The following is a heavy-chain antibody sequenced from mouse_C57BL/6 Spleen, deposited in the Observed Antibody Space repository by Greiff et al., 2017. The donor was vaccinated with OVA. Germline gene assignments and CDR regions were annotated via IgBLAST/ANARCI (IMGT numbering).Heavy chain of an antibody. Sequence: VKLQESGPGLVAPSQSLSITCTVSGFSLTSYGVHWVRQPPGKGLEWLVVIWSDGSTNYNSALKSRLSISKDNSKSQVFLKMNSLQTDDTAMYYCARHGITTVVGYAMDYWGQGTSVTVSS. CDR1: GFSLTSYG. V-gene: IGHV2-6-1*01. D-gene: IGHD1-1*01. CDR3: ARHGITTVVGYAMDY. CDR2: IWSDGST. J-gene: IGHJ4*01.